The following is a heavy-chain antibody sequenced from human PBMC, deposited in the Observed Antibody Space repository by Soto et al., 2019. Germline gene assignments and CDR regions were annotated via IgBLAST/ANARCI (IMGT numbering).Heavy chain of an antibody. CDR1: GFTFTNYA. J-gene: IGHJ3*01. V-gene: IGHV3-23*01. Sequence: EVQLLESGGGLVQPGGSLRLSCAASGFTFTNYAMSWVRQAPGKGLEWVSTVSGGGDGTYYADSVKGRFSTSRDNSRNKVYLQMNSLRAEDTAVYYCAKKGRGSLATYCNYGDCHYAFDLWGHGTIVTVSS. CDR2: VSGGGDGT. CDR3: AKKGRGSLATYCNYGDCHYAFDL. D-gene: IGHD2-21*02.